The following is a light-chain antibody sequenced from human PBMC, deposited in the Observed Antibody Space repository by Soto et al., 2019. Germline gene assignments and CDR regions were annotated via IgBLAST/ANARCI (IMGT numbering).Light chain of an antibody. J-gene: IGKJ5*01. CDR1: QSISSW. Sequence: DIQMTQSPSSVSASVGDRVTITCRASQSISSWLAWYQQKPGTVPKLLIYAASSLQSGVPSRFSGSGAGTECTRTISSLQPEDFGTYYCQQGDSFPITFGQGTRLEIK. V-gene: IGKV1-12*01. CDR2: AAS. CDR3: QQGDSFPIT.